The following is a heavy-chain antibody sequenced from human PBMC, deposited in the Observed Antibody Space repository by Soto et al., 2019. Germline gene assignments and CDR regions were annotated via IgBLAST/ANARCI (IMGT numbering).Heavy chain of an antibody. J-gene: IGHJ4*02. CDR3: AAPYGSGSYYNGFDY. D-gene: IGHD3-10*01. V-gene: IGHV1-3*01. CDR1: GYTFTDSA. CDR2: INAGDGNT. Sequence: ASVKVSCKASGYTFTDSAIHWVRQAPGQRLEWMGWINAGDGNTKYSQKFQGRVAITRATSASTAYMELSSLRSEDTAVYYCAAPYGSGSYYNGFDYWGQGTLVTVSS.